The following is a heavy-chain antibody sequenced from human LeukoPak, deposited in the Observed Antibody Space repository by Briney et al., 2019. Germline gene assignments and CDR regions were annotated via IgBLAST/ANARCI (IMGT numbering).Heavy chain of an antibody. Sequence: PGGSLRLSCAASGFTFNTHSMSWVRQSPGKGLEWASSISSGSSHIYYADSMQGRFTISRDNAKNSLFLQMNSLRVEDTALYYCARDFRTQLDGYSPPYHFDYWGQGALVTVSS. V-gene: IGHV3-21*01. CDR2: ISSGSSHI. J-gene: IGHJ4*02. CDR3: ARDFRTQLDGYSPPYHFDY. D-gene: IGHD5-24*01. CDR1: GFTFNTHS.